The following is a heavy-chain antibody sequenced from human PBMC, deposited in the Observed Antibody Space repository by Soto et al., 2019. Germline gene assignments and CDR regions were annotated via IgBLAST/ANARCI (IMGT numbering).Heavy chain of an antibody. CDR2: MHYSGST. J-gene: IGHJ4*02. Sequence: SETLPLTCTVSGGSISRYYWNWIRRPPGKGLEWIGYMHYSGSTSYNPSLKSRVTISVDTSKKQFSLKLSSVTAADTAVYYCAGGTYWYYFDYWGQGTPVTVSS. V-gene: IGHV4-59*01. CDR3: AGGTYWYYFDY. D-gene: IGHD1-26*01. CDR1: GGSISRYY.